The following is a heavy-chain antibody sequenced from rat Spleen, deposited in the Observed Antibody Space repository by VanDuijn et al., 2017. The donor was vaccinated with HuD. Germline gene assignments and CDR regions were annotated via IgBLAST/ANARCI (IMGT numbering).Heavy chain of an antibody. CDR1: GFTFSNYD. D-gene: IGHD4-4*01. CDR2: ISYEGSST. Sequence: EVQLVESGGGLVQPGSPLKLSCAASGFTFSNYDMAWVRQAPKKGLEWVASISYEGSSTYYGDSVKGRFTISRDNARSTLNLHMDSLRSEDTAIYYCTRRGYLSDWYFDFWGPGTMVTVSS. J-gene: IGHJ1*01. CDR3: TRRGYLSDWYFDF. V-gene: IGHV5-22*01.